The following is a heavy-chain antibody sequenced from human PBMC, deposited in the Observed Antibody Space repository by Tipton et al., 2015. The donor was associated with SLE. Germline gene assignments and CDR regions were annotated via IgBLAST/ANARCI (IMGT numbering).Heavy chain of an antibody. CDR1: GFTFSSYS. CDR2: IYSGVSST. Sequence: SLRLSCAASGFTFSSYSMNWVRQAPGKGLEWVSVIYSGVSSTYYADSVKGRFTISRDNSKNTLYLQMNSLRAGDTAVYYCAAYGTTVVANWFDPWGQGTLVTVSS. J-gene: IGHJ5*02. D-gene: IGHD4-23*01. CDR3: AAYGTTVVANWFDP. V-gene: IGHV3-23*03.